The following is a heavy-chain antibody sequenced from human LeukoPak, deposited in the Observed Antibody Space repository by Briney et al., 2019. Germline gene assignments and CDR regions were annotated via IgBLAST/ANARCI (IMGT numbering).Heavy chain of an antibody. CDR3: ASSCIVVVPAASPYDAFDI. D-gene: IGHD2-2*01. CDR1: GYTFTGYY. CDR2: INPNSGGT. Sequence: ASVKVSCKASGYTFTGYYMHWVRQAPGQGLEWMGWINPNSGGTNYAQKSQGRVTMTRDTSISTAYMELSRLRSDDTAVYYCASSCIVVVPAASPYDAFDIWGPGTMVTVSS. J-gene: IGHJ3*02. V-gene: IGHV1-2*02.